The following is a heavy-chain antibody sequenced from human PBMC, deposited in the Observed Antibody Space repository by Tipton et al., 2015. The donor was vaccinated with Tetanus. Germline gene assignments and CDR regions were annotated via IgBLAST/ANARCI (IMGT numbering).Heavy chain of an antibody. J-gene: IGHJ6*02. V-gene: IGHV3-23*01. CDR1: GFTFSSYA. Sequence: GSLRLSCAASGFTFSSYAMSWVRQAPGKGLEWVSAISGSGGSTYYADSVKGRFTISRDNSKNTLYLQMNSLRAEDTAVYYCATNIVVVPAAILNRPRGYYYYGMDVWGQGTTVTVSS. D-gene: IGHD2-2*01. CDR2: ISGSGGST. CDR3: ATNIVVVPAAILNRPRGYYYYGMDV.